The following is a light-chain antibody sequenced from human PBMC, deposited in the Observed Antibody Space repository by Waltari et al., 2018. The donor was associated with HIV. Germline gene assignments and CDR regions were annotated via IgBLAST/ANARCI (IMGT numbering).Light chain of an antibody. J-gene: IGKJ1*01. CDR1: QSVNSN. CDR2: GTS. Sequence: ILITRSPPTLSVSHGKEATPPCRASQSVNSNLAWYQQKPGQTPRLLIYGTSTRATDIPARFSGSGSGTEFTLTISSLQSEDFAVYYCHHYNNWRETFGQGTKVEIK. CDR3: HHYNNWRET. V-gene: IGKV3-15*01.